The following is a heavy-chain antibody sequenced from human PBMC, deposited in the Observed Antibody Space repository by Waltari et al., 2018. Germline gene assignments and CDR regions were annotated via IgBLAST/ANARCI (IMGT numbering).Heavy chain of an antibody. V-gene: IGHV4-59*01. CDR3: ARGGVGATAYYYYMDV. D-gene: IGHD1-26*01. CDR2: FYNRGRP. J-gene: IGHJ6*03. Sequence: QVQLQESGPGLVKPSETLSLTCTVSGGSISSNYWNWIRRPPGKGLEWIGYFYNRGRPYYNPSLKRRVTISADTSKNHFSLNLTSVTSADTAVYYCARGGVGATAYYYYMDVWGKGTTVTVSS. CDR1: GGSISSNY.